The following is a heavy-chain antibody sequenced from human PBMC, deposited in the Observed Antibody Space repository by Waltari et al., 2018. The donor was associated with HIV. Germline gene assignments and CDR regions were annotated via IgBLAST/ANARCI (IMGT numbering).Heavy chain of an antibody. CDR2: VIPMSGTA. J-gene: IGHJ4*02. D-gene: IGHD3-10*01. CDR3: ASARETMGVDFDF. CDR1: GGPFRSYS. Sequence: QVQLVQSGAEVRTPGSSVKVSCKASGGPFRSYSSHWVRQAPGQGLEWMGRVIPMSGTAMKAQKFQARVTISADKSTTTAYMELTSLRTEDTAVYYCASARETMGVDFDFWGQGTLVTVSS. V-gene: IGHV1-69*08.